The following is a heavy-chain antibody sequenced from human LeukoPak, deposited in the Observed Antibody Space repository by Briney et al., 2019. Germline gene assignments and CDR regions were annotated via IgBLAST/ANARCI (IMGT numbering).Heavy chain of an antibody. CDR2: ISSSSSCI. D-gene: IGHD3-22*01. CDR3: ARAHYYDSSGYYAY. Sequence: GGSLRLSCAASGFTFSSYSMNWVRQAPGKGLEWVSSISSSSSCIYYADSVKGRFTISRDNAKNSLYLQMNSLRAEDTAVYYCARAHYYDSSGYYAYWGQGTLVTVSS. V-gene: IGHV3-21*01. J-gene: IGHJ4*02. CDR1: GFTFSSYS.